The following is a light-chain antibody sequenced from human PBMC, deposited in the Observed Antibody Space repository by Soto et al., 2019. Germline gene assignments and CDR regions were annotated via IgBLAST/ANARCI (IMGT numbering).Light chain of an antibody. CDR2: EVS. CDR1: SSDVGGYNS. J-gene: IGLJ2*01. V-gene: IGLV2-14*01. Sequence: QSALTQPASVSGSPGQSITISCTGTSSDVGGYNSVSWYQHHPGKAPKLMIYEVSNRPSGVSNRFSGSKSGNTASLTISGLQAEDEADYYCSSYTSKSSLIFGGGTKVTVL. CDR3: SSYTSKSSLI.